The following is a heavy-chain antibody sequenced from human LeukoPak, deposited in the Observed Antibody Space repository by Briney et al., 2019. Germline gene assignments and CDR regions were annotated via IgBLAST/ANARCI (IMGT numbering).Heavy chain of an antibody. CDR3: AKASLGHCSGAFCYHFAS. V-gene: IGHV3-23*01. CDR2: ISGDNPGT. D-gene: IGHD2-15*01. J-gene: IGHJ4*02. CDR1: GFTFSTYA. Sequence: PGGSLSLSCAASGFTFSTYAMSWVRQTPGKGLEWVAAISGDNPGTYHADSVKGRFTISRDNSKNTLHLQMNSLRAEDTAIYYCAKASLGHCSGAFCYHFASWRQGTLVTVSS.